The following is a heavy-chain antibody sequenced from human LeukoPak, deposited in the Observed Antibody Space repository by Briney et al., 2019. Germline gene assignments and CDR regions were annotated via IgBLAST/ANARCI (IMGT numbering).Heavy chain of an antibody. CDR2: ISYDGSNK. D-gene: IGHD5-12*01. Sequence: GGSLRLSCAASGFTFSSYAMHWVRQAPGKGLEWVAVISYDGSNKYYADSVKGRFTISRDNSKNTLYLQMNSLRAEDTAVYYCARWGVATIRPFFDYGGQGPLVTVSS. CDR3: ARWGVATIRPFFDY. J-gene: IGHJ4*02. V-gene: IGHV3-30-3*01. CDR1: GFTFSSYA.